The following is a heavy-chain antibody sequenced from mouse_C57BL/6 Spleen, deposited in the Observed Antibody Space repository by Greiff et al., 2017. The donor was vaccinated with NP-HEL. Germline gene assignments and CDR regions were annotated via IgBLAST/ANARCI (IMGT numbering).Heavy chain of an antibody. CDR2: IRNKANGYTT. CDR1: GFTFTDYY. CDR3: ARYNLCPRGYSLDY. D-gene: IGHD2-3*01. Sequence: EVHLVESGGGLVQPGGSLSLSCAASGFTFTDYYMSWVRQPPGKALEWLGFIRNKANGYTTEYSTSVKGRFTISRDNSQSILYLQMNALRAEDSATYYCARYNLCPRGYSLDYWGQGTTLTVSS. V-gene: IGHV7-3*01. J-gene: IGHJ2*01.